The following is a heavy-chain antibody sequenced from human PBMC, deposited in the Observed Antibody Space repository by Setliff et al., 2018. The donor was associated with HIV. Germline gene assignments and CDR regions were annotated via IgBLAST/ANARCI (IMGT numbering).Heavy chain of an antibody. CDR3: ARAPPINFWSGYYTGPQGWFDS. D-gene: IGHD3-3*01. J-gene: IGHJ5*01. V-gene: IGHV1-2*02. CDR1: GYSFTGYH. CDR2: INPNSGGT. Sequence: ASVKVSCKASGYSFTGYHMHWVRQAPGQGLEWMGWINPNSGGTNYAQKFQGRVTMTTDTSVSTAYMEVSSLTSDDTAVYYCARAPPINFWSGYYTGPQGWFDSWGQGSLVTVSS.